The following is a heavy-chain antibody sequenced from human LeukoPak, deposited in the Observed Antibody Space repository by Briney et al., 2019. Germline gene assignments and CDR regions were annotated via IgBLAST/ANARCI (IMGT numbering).Heavy chain of an antibody. CDR2: ISRSSSSI. D-gene: IGHD2-15*01. CDR3: AREVGWAFDY. Sequence: PGGSLRLPCAASGFTFSSYSMNWVRQAPGKGLEWVSYISRSSSSIWLADSVKGRVTISRDNAKNSLYLQMNSLRDEDTAVYYCAREVGWAFDYWGQGSLVTVSS. CDR1: GFTFSSYS. J-gene: IGHJ4*02. V-gene: IGHV3-48*02.